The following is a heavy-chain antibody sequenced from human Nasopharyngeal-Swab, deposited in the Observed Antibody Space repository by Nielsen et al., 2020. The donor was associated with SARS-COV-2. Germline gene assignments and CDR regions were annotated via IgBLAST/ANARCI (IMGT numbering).Heavy chain of an antibody. CDR1: GFTFSNFA. V-gene: IGHV3-30-3*01. CDR2: ISYDGSSK. Sequence: GESLKISCAASGFTFSNFAMHWVRQAPGKGLEWVAVISYDGSSKYDADSVRGRFTVSRDNSINTLYLQMSSLKIEDTAVYYCARAYTNNGWGHFDHWGQGTLVTASS. D-gene: IGHD6-19*01. CDR3: ARAYTNNGWGHFDH. J-gene: IGHJ4*02.